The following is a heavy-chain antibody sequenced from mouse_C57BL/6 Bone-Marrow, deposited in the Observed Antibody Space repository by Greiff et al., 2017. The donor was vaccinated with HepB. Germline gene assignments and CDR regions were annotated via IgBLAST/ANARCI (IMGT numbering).Heavy chain of an antibody. Sequence: VQLQQSGPELVKPGASVKISCKASGYSFTGYYMNWVKQSPEKSLEWIGEINPSTGGTTYNQKFKAKATLTVDKSSSTAYMQLKSLTSEDSAVYYCARGSNYRFAYWGQGTLVTVSA. V-gene: IGHV1-42*01. CDR1: GYSFTGYY. J-gene: IGHJ3*01. D-gene: IGHD2-5*01. CDR2: INPSTGGT. CDR3: ARGSNYRFAY.